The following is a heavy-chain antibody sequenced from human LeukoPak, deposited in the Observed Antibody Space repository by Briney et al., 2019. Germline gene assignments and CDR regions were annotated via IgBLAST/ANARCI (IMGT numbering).Heavy chain of an antibody. CDR1: GFTFSSYA. V-gene: IGHV3-30-3*01. Sequence: PGRSLRLSCAASGFTFSSYAMHWVRQAPGKGLEWVAVISYDGSNKYYADSVKGRFTISRDNSKNTLYLQMNSLRAEDTAVYYCAREEYYDFWSGYKALNYYGMDVWGQGTTATVSS. J-gene: IGHJ6*02. CDR3: AREEYYDFWSGYKALNYYGMDV. D-gene: IGHD3-3*01. CDR2: ISYDGSNK.